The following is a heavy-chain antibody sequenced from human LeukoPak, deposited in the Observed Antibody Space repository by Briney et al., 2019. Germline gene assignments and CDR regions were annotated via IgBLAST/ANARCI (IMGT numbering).Heavy chain of an antibody. CDR3: AKDPYCSTTACYSMGWFDP. V-gene: IGHV3-7*01. D-gene: IGHD2-2*01. CDR2: IKEDGSEK. J-gene: IGHJ5*02. Sequence: GGSLRLSCAASGFTFSTYWMSWVRQAPGKGLEWVANIKEDGSEKYYVDSVKGRFTMSRDNAKNSLYLQMNSLRAEDTAVYYCAKDPYCSTTACYSMGWFDPWGQGTLVTVSS. CDR1: GFTFSTYW.